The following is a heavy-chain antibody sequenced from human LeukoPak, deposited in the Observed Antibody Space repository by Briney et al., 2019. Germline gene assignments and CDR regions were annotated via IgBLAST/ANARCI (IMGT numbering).Heavy chain of an antibody. CDR1: VGPLCSSSYY. CDR2: IHHSGST. V-gene: IGHV4-39*01. J-gene: IGHJ4*02. D-gene: IGHD3-22*01. Sequence: SEPLTLTCTLPVGPLCSSSYYWPWIRQPPAKGLECIGKIHHSGSTYYNPSLMSRVTISVDTSKNQFSLKLSSVTAADTAVYYCAKNYYDSSAYYSDYWGQGTLVTVSS. CDR3: AKNYYDSSAYYSDY.